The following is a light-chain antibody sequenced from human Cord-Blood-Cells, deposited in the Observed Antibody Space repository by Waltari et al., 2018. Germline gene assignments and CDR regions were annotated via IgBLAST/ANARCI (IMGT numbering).Light chain of an antibody. CDR1: SSAVGSYNL. V-gene: IGLV2-23*01. J-gene: IGLJ1*01. Sequence: QSDLTQPASVSGSPGQSITISCTGTSSAVGSYNLVSWYQQHPGKAPKLMIYEGSKRPSGVSNRFSGSKSGNTASLTISGLQAEDEADYYCCSYAGSSTYVFGTGTKVTVL. CDR3: CSYAGSSTYV. CDR2: EGS.